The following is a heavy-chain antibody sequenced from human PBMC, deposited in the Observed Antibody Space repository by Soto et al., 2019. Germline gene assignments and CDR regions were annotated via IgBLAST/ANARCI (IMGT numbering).Heavy chain of an antibody. CDR2: IYYTGST. D-gene: IGHD2-2*01. Sequence: PSEILSLTCTVSGGSISSGDYYCSWIRQPPGKGLEWIGYIYYTGSTYYNPSLKSRVTISVDTSKNQFSLMLSSVTAADTAVYYCARGPGRLPAALRTHGMDVWGQGTTVTDSS. J-gene: IGHJ6*02. V-gene: IGHV4-30-4*01. CDR1: GGSISSGDYY. CDR3: ARGPGRLPAALRTHGMDV.